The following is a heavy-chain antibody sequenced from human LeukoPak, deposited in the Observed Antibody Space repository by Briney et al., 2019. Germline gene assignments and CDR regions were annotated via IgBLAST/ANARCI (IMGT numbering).Heavy chain of an antibody. CDR2: IYHSGST. J-gene: IGHJ4*02. CDR3: ATGGSITSFDY. Sequence: SETLSLTCAVSGGSISSGGYSWSWIRQPPGKGLEWIGYIYHSGSTYYNPSLKSRVTISVDRSKNQFSLKLSSVTAADTAVYYCATGGSITSFDYWGQGTLVTVSS. CDR1: GGSISSGGYS. D-gene: IGHD3-10*01. V-gene: IGHV4-30-2*01.